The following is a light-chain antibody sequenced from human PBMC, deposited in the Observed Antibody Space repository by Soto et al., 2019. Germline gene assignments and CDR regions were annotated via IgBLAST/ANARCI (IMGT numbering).Light chain of an antibody. Sequence: QSVLTQPPSASGTPGQRVNISGSGSSSNIGSNYVYWYQQFPGTAPKLLIYRNNQRPSGVPDRFSGSKSGTSASLAISGLRSEDEADYYCAAWDDSLSGPNYVFGTGTKLTVL. CDR3: AAWDDSLSGPNYV. CDR2: RNN. V-gene: IGLV1-47*01. J-gene: IGLJ1*01. CDR1: SSNIGSNY.